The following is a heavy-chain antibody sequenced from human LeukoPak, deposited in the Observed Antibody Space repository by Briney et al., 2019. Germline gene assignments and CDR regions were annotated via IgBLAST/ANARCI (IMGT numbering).Heavy chain of an antibody. J-gene: IGHJ4*02. V-gene: IGHV3-23*01. CDR3: AKDTSIGKYCTNGVCSPFDY. Sequence: PGGSLTLSCAGSGFTFSSYAMSWVRQAPGQRLEWVSVISDSGDYTSYADSVRGRFTISRDNSRNTLYLQMISLRPEDTAVYYCAKDTSIGKYCTNGVCSPFDYWGQGTLVTVSS. CDR2: ISDSGDYT. CDR1: GFTFSSYA. D-gene: IGHD2-8*01.